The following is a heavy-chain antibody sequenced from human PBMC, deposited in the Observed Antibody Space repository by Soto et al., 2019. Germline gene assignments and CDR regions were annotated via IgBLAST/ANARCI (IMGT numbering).Heavy chain of an antibody. CDR3: AIEYSSSPPYYPIGY. Sequence: SVKVSCKASGGTFSSYPISWVRQAPGQGLEWMGGIIPIFGTANYAQKFQGRVTITADESTSTAYMELSSLRSEDTAVYYCAIEYSSSPPYYPIGYWGQGTLVTVSS. V-gene: IGHV1-69*13. D-gene: IGHD6-6*01. CDR2: IIPIFGTA. J-gene: IGHJ4*02. CDR1: GGTFSSYP.